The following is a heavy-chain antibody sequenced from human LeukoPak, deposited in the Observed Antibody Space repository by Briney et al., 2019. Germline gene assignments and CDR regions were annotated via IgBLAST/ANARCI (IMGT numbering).Heavy chain of an antibody. Sequence: SETLSLTCTVSGGSISSYYWSWIRQPAGKGLEWIGRIYTSGSTNYNPSLKSRVTISVDKSKNQFSLKLSSVTAADTAVYYCAREPGLRGYSYGLIRDYHYMDVWGKGTTVTVSS. CDR3: AREPGLRGYSYGLIRDYHYMDV. J-gene: IGHJ6*03. D-gene: IGHD5-18*01. V-gene: IGHV4-4*07. CDR1: GGSISSYY. CDR2: IYTSGST.